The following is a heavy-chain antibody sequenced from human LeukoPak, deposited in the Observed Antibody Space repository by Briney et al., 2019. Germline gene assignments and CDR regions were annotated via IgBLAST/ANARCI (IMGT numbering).Heavy chain of an antibody. J-gene: IGHJ4*02. V-gene: IGHV3-64D*09. CDR1: GFTFSNYG. Sequence: PGRSLRLSCAGAGFTFSNYGMHWVRQAPGKGLESISTINSYGGSSDGGTTYYADSVKGRFIISRDNSKNTLYLQMSSLRAEDTAVYYCVKGSSYYYDSSGYYFEYWGQGTLVTVSS. CDR2: INSYGGSSDGGTT. CDR3: VKGSSYYYDSSGYYFEY. D-gene: IGHD3-22*01.